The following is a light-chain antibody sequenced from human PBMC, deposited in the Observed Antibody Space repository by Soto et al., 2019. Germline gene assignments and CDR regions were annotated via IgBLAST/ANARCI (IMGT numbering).Light chain of an antibody. CDR2: AAS. CDR3: QQSYSTPRT. CDR1: QSISSY. J-gene: IGKJ1*01. V-gene: IGKV1-39*01. Sequence: DIQMTQSPSSPSASVGEKVTITCPASQSISSYLNWYQQKPGKAPKLLIYAASSLQSGVPSRFSGSGSGTDFTLTISSLQPEDFATYYCQQSYSTPRTFGQGTKVDIK.